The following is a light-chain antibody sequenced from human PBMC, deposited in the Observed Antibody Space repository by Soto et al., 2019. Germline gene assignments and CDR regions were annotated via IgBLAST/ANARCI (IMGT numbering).Light chain of an antibody. CDR1: QSISSY. Sequence: DIHMSQSPSSLSASVGYRFTITCRASQSISSYLNWYQQKPGKAPKLLIYAASSLQSGVPSRFSGSGSGTDFTLTISTLQPEDFATYYCQQSHSNPFVFGPGTKVDIK. CDR3: QQSHSNPFV. CDR2: AAS. J-gene: IGKJ3*01. V-gene: IGKV1-39*01.